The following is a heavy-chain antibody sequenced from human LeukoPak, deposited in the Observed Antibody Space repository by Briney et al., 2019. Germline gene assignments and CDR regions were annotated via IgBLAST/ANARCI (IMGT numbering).Heavy chain of an antibody. CDR1: GFTFSSYS. D-gene: IGHD3/OR15-3a*01. CDR2: ISSSSSYI. V-gene: IGHV3-21*04. J-gene: IGHJ6*03. CDR3: AKERDSKGYMDV. Sequence: GGSLRLSCAASGFTFSSYSMNWVRQAPGKGLEWVSSISSSSSYIYYADSVKGRFTVSRDNAENSLYLQMNSLRAEDTAVYYCAKERDSKGYMDVWGKGTAVTVSS.